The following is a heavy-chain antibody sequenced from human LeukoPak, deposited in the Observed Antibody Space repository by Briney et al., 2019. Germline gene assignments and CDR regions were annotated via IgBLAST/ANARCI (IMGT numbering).Heavy chain of an antibody. Sequence: SETLSLTCTVSGGSISSYYWSWIRQPPGKGLEWIGYIYYSGSTNYNPSLKSRVTISVDASKNQFSLKLSSVTGADTAVYYCARPRGVVDAFDIWGQGTMVTVSS. V-gene: IGHV4-59*01. CDR1: GGSISSYY. D-gene: IGHD3-3*01. CDR2: IYYSGST. J-gene: IGHJ3*02. CDR3: ARPRGVVDAFDI.